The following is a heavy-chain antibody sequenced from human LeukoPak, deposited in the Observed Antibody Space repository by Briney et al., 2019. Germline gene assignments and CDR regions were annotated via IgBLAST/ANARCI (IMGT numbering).Heavy chain of an antibody. CDR2: TSWNSGSI. CDR3: AKGYSSSWSLPFDY. Sequence: GGSLRLSCAASGFSFDDYAMHWVRQAPGKGLEWVSGTSWNSGSIGYADSVKGRFTISKDNVKNSLYLHMNALRAEDTAFYYCAKGYSSSWSLPFDYRGQGTLVTVSS. J-gene: IGHJ4*02. D-gene: IGHD6-13*01. CDR1: GFSFDDYA. V-gene: IGHV3-9*01.